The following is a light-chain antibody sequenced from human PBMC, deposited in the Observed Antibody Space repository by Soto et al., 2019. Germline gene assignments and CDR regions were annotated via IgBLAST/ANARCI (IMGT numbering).Light chain of an antibody. CDR2: NNN. J-gene: IGLJ1*01. CDR3: AAWDDSLNGLYV. Sequence: QSVLTQPPSASGTPGQRVTISCSGSRSNIGSGSVNWYQQLPGTAPKLLIYNNNQWPSGVPDRFSGSKSGTSASLAISGLQSEDEADYYCAAWDDSLNGLYVFGSGTKVTVL. CDR1: RSNIGSGS. V-gene: IGLV1-44*01.